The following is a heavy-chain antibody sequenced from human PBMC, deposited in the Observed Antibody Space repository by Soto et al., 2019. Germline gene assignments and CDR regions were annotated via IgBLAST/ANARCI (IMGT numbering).Heavy chain of an antibody. CDR2: ISGSGGST. Sequence: EVQLLESGGGLVQPGGSLRLSCAASGFTFSSYDMSWVRQAPGKGLEWVSAISGSGGSTYYADSVKGRFTISRDNSKNTLYLHMNSLRAEDTAVYYRAKAGEVISGRYYYYMDVWGKGTTVTVS. D-gene: IGHD6-19*01. CDR1: GFTFSSYD. J-gene: IGHJ6*03. V-gene: IGHV3-23*01. CDR3: AKAGEVISGRYYYYMDV.